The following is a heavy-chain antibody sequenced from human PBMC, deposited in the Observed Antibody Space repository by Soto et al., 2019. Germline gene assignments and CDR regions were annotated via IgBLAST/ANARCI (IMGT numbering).Heavy chain of an antibody. Sequence: GSLRLSCAASGFTFSSYGMHWVRQAPGKGLEWVAVIWYDGSNKYYADSVKGRFTISRDNSKNTLYLQMNSLRAEDTAVYYCARLAPLHAFDIWGQGTMVTVSS. CDR3: ARLAPLHAFDI. J-gene: IGHJ3*02. V-gene: IGHV3-33*01. CDR1: GFTFSSYG. CDR2: IWYDGSNK.